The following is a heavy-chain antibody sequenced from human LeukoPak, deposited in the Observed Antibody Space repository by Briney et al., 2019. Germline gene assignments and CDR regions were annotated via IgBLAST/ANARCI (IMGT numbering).Heavy chain of an antibody. CDR1: GGSISGYY. CDR2: IYSSGST. D-gene: IGHD1-26*01. CDR3: ARHRGGRFSGSYCDY. Sequence: SETLSLTCTVSGGSISGYYWSWIRQPPGEGLEWIAYIYSSGSTNYNPSLKSRVTISLDSSKNQFSLELSSVTAADTAVYYCARHRGGRFSGSYCDYWGQGTLVTVSS. V-gene: IGHV4-59*08. J-gene: IGHJ4*02.